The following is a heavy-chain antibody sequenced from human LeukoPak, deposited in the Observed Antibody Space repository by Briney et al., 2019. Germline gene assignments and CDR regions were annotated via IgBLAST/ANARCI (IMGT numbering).Heavy chain of an antibody. V-gene: IGHV3-23*01. Sequence: GGSLRLSCAASGFTFSSYAMSWVRQSPGKGLEWVSAISGSGGSIYYADSVKGRFTISRDNSKNTLSLQMNSLRAEDTAVYYCAKDSRGDGYNFDYWGQGTLVTVSS. CDR1: GFTFSSYA. D-gene: IGHD5-24*01. CDR3: AKDSRGDGYNFDY. J-gene: IGHJ4*02. CDR2: ISGSGGSI.